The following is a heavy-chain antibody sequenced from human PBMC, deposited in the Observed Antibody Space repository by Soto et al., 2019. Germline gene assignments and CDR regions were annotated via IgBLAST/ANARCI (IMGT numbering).Heavy chain of an antibody. D-gene: IGHD3-10*01. CDR2: IIPILGIA. Sequence: QVQLVQSGAEVKKPGSSVKVSCKASGGTFSSYTISWVRQAPGQGLEWMGRIIPILGIANYAQKFQCRVTITADKSTSTAHMELSSLSSEDTAVYYCARDRYYYGSGSARDAFDILGQGTMVTVSS. J-gene: IGHJ3*02. V-gene: IGHV1-69*08. CDR1: GGTFSSYT. CDR3: ARDRYYYGSGSARDAFDI.